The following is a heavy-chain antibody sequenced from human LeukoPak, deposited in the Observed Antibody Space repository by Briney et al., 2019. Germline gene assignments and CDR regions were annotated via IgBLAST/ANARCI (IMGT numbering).Heavy chain of an antibody. V-gene: IGHV3-48*03. J-gene: IGHJ6*03. CDR2: ISSSGSTI. D-gene: IGHD6-19*01. CDR3: ARGQQWLVRLFNYYYMDV. Sequence: GGSLRLSCAASGFTFSSYEMNWVRQAPGKGLEWVSYISSSGSTIYYADSVKGRFTISRDNAKNSLYLQMNSLRAEDTAVYYCARGQQWLVRLFNYYYMDVWGKGTTVTISS. CDR1: GFTFSSYE.